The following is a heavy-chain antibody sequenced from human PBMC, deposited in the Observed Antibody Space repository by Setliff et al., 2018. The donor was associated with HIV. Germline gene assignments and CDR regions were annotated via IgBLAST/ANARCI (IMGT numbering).Heavy chain of an antibody. V-gene: IGHV1-46*01. J-gene: IGHJ1*01. CDR1: ADTFSSYA. CDR3: ARVYCSGGACYSLNS. D-gene: IGHD2-15*01. CDR2: INPSGDST. Sequence: ASVKVSCKASADTFSSYAISWVRQAPGQGLEWMGIINPSGDSTIYAQKFQGRVTITRDSSASTVYLELSSLRFEDTAVYYCARVYCSGGACYSLNSWGQGALVTVSS.